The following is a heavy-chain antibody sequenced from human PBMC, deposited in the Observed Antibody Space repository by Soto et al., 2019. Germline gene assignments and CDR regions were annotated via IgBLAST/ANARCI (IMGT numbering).Heavy chain of an antibody. CDR1: GFTFSDHY. CDR3: SRMGGG. D-gene: IGHD3-16*01. V-gene: IGHV3-72*01. J-gene: IGHJ4*02. CDR2: SRNKAKSYTT. Sequence: EEQLVESGGGLVQPGGSLTLSCAVSGFTFSDHYMEWVRQAPGKGLEWVARSRNKAKSYTTDYAASVKGRFTVSRDLSMNSLYLQMNNLKTEDTAVYYCSRMGGGWGQGTLVTVSS.